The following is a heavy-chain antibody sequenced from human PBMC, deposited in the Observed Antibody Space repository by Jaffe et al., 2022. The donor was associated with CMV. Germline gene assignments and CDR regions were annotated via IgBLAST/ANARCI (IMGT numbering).Heavy chain of an antibody. D-gene: IGHD2-15*01. CDR1: GFSLSTSGMA. V-gene: IGHV2-5*01. CDR3: VHEDIVVVINGFHI. J-gene: IGHJ3*02. Sequence: QITLKESGPTVMKPTQTLTLTCSFSGFSLSTSGMAVGWIRQPPGKALEWLALIYWNNDKHYNPSLKNRLTITKDTSNNQVVLTMTDMDPLDTATYYCVHEDIVVVINGFHIWGQGTMVTVSS. CDR2: IYWNNDK.